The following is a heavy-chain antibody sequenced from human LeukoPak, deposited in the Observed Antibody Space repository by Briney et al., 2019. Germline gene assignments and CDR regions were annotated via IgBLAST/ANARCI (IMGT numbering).Heavy chain of an antibody. V-gene: IGHV4-31*03. CDR3: ARYCSSTNCYKGGFDP. CDR1: GGSISSGGYY. J-gene: IGHJ5*02. CDR2: TYYSGST. D-gene: IGHD2-2*02. Sequence: SETLSLTCTVSGGSISSGGYYWSWIRQHPGKGLEWIGYTYYSGSTYSNPALKSRVTISVDTSKNQFSLNLSSVTAADTAVYYCARYCSSTNCYKGGFDPWGQGTLVTVSS.